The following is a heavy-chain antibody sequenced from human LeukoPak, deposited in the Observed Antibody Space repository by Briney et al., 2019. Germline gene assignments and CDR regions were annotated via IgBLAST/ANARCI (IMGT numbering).Heavy chain of an antibody. D-gene: IGHD3-10*01. V-gene: IGHV1-2*02. CDR2: INPNSGGT. Sequence: ASVKVSCKASGYTFTGYYMHWVRQAPGQGLEWMGWINPNSGGTNYAQKFQGRVTMTRDTSISTAYMELSRLRSDDTAVYYCARVWDYGSGSSDYWGQGTLVTVSS. CDR3: ARVWDYGSGSSDY. J-gene: IGHJ4*02. CDR1: GYTFTGYY.